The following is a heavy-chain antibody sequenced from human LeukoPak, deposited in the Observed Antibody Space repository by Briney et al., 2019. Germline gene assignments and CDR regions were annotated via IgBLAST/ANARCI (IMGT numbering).Heavy chain of an antibody. CDR1: GFTFTTYA. CDR2: ISYDGSNE. J-gene: IGHJ4*02. V-gene: IGHV3-30*04. D-gene: IGHD3-3*01. Sequence: GGSLRLSCAASGFTFTTYALHWVRQAPDKGLEWVAVISYDGSNEYYADSVKGRFTISRDNSKNTLYLQISSLRTEDTAVYYCARGGHITIFGVLIDYWGQGTLVTVSS. CDR3: ARGGHITIFGVLIDY.